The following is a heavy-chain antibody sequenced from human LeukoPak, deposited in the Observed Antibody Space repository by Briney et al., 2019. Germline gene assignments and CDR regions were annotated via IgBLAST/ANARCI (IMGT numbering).Heavy chain of an antibody. V-gene: IGHV3-43D*03. CDR2: ISWDGGST. D-gene: IGHD3-3*01. Sequence: GGSLRLSCAASGFTFDDYAMHWVRQAPGKGLEWVSLISWDGGSTYYADSVKGRFTISRDNSKNSLYLQMNSLRAEDTALYYCARAPIFDFWSGFDYWGQGTLVTVSS. CDR1: GFTFDDYA. CDR3: ARAPIFDFWSGFDY. J-gene: IGHJ4*02.